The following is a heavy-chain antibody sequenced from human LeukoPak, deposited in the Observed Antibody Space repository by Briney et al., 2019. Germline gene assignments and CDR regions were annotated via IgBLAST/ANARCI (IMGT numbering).Heavy chain of an antibody. CDR3: ARELIGYCSSTSCYNYYYYYMDV. J-gene: IGHJ6*03. Sequence: ASVKVSCKASGYTFTSYDINWVRQATGQGLEWMGWMNPNSGNTGYAQKFQGRVTMTRNTSISTAYMELSSLRSEDTAVYYCARELIGYCSSTSCYNYYYYYMDVWGKGTTVTVSS. CDR2: MNPNSGNT. V-gene: IGHV1-8*01. CDR1: GYTFTSYD. D-gene: IGHD2-2*02.